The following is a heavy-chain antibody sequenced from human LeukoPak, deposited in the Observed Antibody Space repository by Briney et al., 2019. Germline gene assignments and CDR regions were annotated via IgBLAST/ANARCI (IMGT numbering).Heavy chain of an antibody. J-gene: IGHJ4*02. D-gene: IGHD2-21*02. CDR1: GGSFSGYY. Sequence: SETLSLTCAVYGGSFSGYYWSWIRQPPGKGLEWIGEINHSGSTNYNPSLQSRVTISVDTSKNQFSLKLSSVTAADTAVYYCARGLGSGGDKAXGYFDYWGQGTLVTVSS. CDR3: ARGLGSGGDKAXGYFDY. CDR2: INHSGST. V-gene: IGHV4-34*01.